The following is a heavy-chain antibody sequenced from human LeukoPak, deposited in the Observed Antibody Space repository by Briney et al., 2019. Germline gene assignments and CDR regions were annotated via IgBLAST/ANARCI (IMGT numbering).Heavy chain of an antibody. CDR3: ARDQYYGSGYYMDV. J-gene: IGHJ6*03. V-gene: IGHV4-39*07. Sequence: SETLSLTCTVSGGSISTSNYYWGWIRQPPGKGLEWIGNIFYSGSTYYSPSLKSRVTISLDTSRNQFSLKLSSVTAADTAVYYCARDQYYGSGYYMDVWGKGTTVTISS. CDR2: IFYSGST. CDR1: GGSISTSNYY. D-gene: IGHD3-10*01.